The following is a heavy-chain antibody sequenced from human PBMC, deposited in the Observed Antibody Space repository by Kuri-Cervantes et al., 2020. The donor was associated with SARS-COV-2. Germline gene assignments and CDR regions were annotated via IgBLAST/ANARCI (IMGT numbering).Heavy chain of an antibody. J-gene: IGHJ4*02. CDR2: IDPSDSYT. Sequence: KVSCKGSGYSFTSYWISWVRQMPGKGLEWMGRIDPSDSYTNYNPSFQGHVTISADKSISTAYLQWSSLKASDTAMYYCASNYYGSGKWGQGTLVTVSS. V-gene: IGHV5-10-1*01. CDR1: GYSFTSYW. D-gene: IGHD3-10*01. CDR3: ASNYYGSGK.